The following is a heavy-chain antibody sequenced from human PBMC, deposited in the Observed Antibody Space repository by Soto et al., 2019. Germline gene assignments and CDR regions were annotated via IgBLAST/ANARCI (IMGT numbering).Heavy chain of an antibody. V-gene: IGHV3-33*01. CDR3: ASVGATAFDY. D-gene: IGHD1-26*01. J-gene: IGHJ4*02. CDR2: IWYDGSNK. Sequence: QVQLVESGGGVVQPGRSLRLSCAASGFTFSSYGMHWVRQAPGKGLEWVAVIWYDGSNKYYADSVKGRFTIARDNSKNTLYLQMNSLRAEDTAVYYCASVGATAFDYWGQGTLVTVSS. CDR1: GFTFSSYG.